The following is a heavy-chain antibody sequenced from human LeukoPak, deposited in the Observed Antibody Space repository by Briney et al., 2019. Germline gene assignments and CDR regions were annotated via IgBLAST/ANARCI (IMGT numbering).Heavy chain of an antibody. CDR3: AKFTKDSSSSSGYYFDY. CDR2: IYYSGST. J-gene: IGHJ4*02. D-gene: IGHD6-13*01. Sequence: PSETLSLTCTVSGGSISSSSYYWGWIRQPPGKGLEWIGSIYYSGSTSYNPSLRSRLTMSVDTSKNQFSLNLSSVTAADTAVYYCAKFTKDSSSSSGYYFDYWGQGTLVTVSS. CDR1: GGSISSSSYY. V-gene: IGHV4-39*07.